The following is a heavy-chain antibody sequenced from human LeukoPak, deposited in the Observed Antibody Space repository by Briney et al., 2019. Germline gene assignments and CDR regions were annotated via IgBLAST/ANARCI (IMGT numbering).Heavy chain of an antibody. D-gene: IGHD5-18*01. CDR1: GFTFSSYA. CDR3: AKDLLPEDTAMAVDLDY. Sequence: PGGSLKLSCAASGFTFSSYAMSWVRQAPGKGLEWVSAISGSGGSTYYADSVKGRFTISRDNSKNTLYLQMNSLRAEDTAVYYCAKDLLPEDTAMAVDLDYWGQGTLVTVSS. J-gene: IGHJ4*02. CDR2: ISGSGGST. V-gene: IGHV3-23*01.